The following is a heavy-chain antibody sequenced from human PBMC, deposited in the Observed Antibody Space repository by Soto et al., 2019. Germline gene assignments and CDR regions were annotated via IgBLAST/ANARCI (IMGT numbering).Heavy chain of an antibody. Sequence: LRLSCAASGFTFSSYSMNCVRQAPGKGLEWVSSISSSSSYIYYADSVKGRFTISRDNAKNSLYLQMNSLRAEDTAVYYCARKAGSWSNNAFDIWGQGTMVTVSS. CDR1: GFTFSSYS. CDR2: ISSSSSYI. D-gene: IGHD6-13*01. CDR3: ARKAGSWSNNAFDI. V-gene: IGHV3-21*01. J-gene: IGHJ3*02.